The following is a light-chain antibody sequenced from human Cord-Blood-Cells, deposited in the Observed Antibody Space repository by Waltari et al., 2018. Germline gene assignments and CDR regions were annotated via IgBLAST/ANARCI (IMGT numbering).Light chain of an antibody. CDR2: DAS. V-gene: IGKV1-33*01. CDR1: QDISNY. J-gene: IGKJ2*01. CDR3: QQYDNLSYT. Sequence: DIQMTQSPSSLSASVGDRVTITCQASQDISNYLNWHQQKPGKAPKLLIYDASNLETGVPSRFSGSGSGTDFTFTISSLQPEDIATYYCQQYDNLSYTFGQGTKLEIK.